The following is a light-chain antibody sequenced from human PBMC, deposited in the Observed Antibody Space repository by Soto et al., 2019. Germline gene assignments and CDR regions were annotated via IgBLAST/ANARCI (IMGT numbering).Light chain of an antibody. CDR1: QSISSY. Sequence: DIQMTQSPSSLSASVGDRVTITCRASQSISSYLNWYQQKPGKAPKLLIYAASSLQSGVPSRFSASGSGTHFTLPISSLQPEDFSTYYCQQSYSTPYTFGQGTKLEIK. CDR2: AAS. CDR3: QQSYSTPYT. J-gene: IGKJ2*01. V-gene: IGKV1-39*01.